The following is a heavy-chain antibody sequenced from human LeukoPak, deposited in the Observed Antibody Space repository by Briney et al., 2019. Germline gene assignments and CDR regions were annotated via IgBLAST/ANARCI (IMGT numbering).Heavy chain of an antibody. CDR2: IHPSGML. CDR3: SRGLDSRKLGY. Sequence: SETLSLTCTVSGASFNSDDQYWNWIRQSPGKGLEWIGSIHPSGMLYNNPSLESRVTMSRDTSKNQFSLNLNSVTAADTAVSFCSRGLDSRKLGYWGQGVLVTVSS. V-gene: IGHV4-31*03. CDR1: GASFNSDDQY. J-gene: IGHJ4*02. D-gene: IGHD3-22*01.